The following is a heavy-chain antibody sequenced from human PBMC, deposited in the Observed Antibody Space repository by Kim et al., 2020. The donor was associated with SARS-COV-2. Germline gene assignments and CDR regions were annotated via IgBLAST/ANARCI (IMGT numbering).Heavy chain of an antibody. J-gene: IGHJ6*02. CDR3: ASSYTGYYYYGMDV. Sequence: AASVKGRFTTSRDNSKNTLYLQMNSLRADDTAVYYCASSYTGYYYYGMDVWGQGTTVTVSS. D-gene: IGHD3-16*02. V-gene: IGHV3-23*01.